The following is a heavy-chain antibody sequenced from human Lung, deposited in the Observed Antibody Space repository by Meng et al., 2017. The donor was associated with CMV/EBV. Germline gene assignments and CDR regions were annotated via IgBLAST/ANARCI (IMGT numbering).Heavy chain of an antibody. V-gene: IGHV4-59*08. CDR2: VYHMGNT. J-gene: IGHJ5*02. Sequence: SETLSLTCTVSGASMSSDYWSWMRQSPGKGLEWVASVYHMGNTNYNPSLKSRATISLDTSKSQFSLKLFSVTGADTAIYYFSKGGGSWFGPWGQGSLVTVSS. D-gene: IGHD3-16*01. CDR3: SKGGGSWFGP. CDR1: GASMSSDY.